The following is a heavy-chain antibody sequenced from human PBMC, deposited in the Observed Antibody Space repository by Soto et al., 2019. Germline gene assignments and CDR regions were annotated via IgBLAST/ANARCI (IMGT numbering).Heavy chain of an antibody. V-gene: IGHV4-39*01. D-gene: IGHD3-10*01. CDR2: IYYSGST. Sequence: QLQLQESGPGLVKPSETLSLTCTVSGGSISSSSYYWGWIRQPPGKGLEWIGSIYYSGSTYYNPSLKSRVTISVDTSKNQFSLKLSSVTAADTAVYYCATWGEMVQPIDYWGQGTLVTVSS. J-gene: IGHJ4*02. CDR1: GGSISSSSYY. CDR3: ATWGEMVQPIDY.